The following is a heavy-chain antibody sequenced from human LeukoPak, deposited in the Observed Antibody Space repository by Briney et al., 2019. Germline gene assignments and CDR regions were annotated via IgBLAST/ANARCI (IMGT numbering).Heavy chain of an antibody. Sequence: GGSLSLSCAASGFTFSSYSMNWVRQAPGKGLEWVSYISSSSSTIYYADSVKGRFTISRDNAKNSLYLQMNSRRAEDTAVYYCARDRNAVVPAAIKYWGQGTLVTVSS. D-gene: IGHD2-2*01. CDR1: GFTFSSYS. V-gene: IGHV3-48*01. CDR3: ARDRNAVVPAAIKY. J-gene: IGHJ4*02. CDR2: ISSSSSTI.